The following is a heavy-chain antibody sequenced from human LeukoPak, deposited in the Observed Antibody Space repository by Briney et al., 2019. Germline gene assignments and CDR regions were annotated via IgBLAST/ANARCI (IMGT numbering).Heavy chain of an antibody. CDR2: ISGDGGST. J-gene: IGHJ4*02. Sequence: PGGSLRLSCAACEFTFDDYAMHWVRQAPGKGLEWVSLISGDGGSTYYADSVKGRFTISRDNSKNSLYLQMNSLRTEDTALYYCAKDSNQYGDYFDYWGQGTLVTISS. CDR3: AKDSNQYGDYFDY. V-gene: IGHV3-43*02. D-gene: IGHD4-17*01. CDR1: EFTFDDYA.